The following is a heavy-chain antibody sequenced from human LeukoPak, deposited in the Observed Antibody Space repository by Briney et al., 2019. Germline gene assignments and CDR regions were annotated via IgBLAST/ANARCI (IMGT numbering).Heavy chain of an antibody. V-gene: IGHV1-18*01. CDR1: GYTFTSYG. D-gene: IGHD4-17*01. CDR3: ARSTDYGDYSTYFDY. Sequence: WASVKVSCKASGYTFTSYGISWVRQAPGQGLEWMGWISAYNGNTNYAQKLQGRVTMTTDTSTSTAYMELRSLRSDDTAVYYCARSTDYGDYSTYFDYWGQGTLVTVSS. J-gene: IGHJ4*02. CDR2: ISAYNGNT.